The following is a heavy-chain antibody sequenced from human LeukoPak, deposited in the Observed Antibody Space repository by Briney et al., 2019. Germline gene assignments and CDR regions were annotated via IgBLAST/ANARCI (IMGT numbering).Heavy chain of an antibody. D-gene: IGHD3-22*01. CDR3: AISYDSSGYSEFDY. J-gene: IGHJ4*02. Sequence: GGSLRLSCAASGFTFSGYAMHWVRQAPGKGLEWVAVISYDGSNKYYADSVKGRFTISRDNSKNTLYLQMNSLRAEDTAVYYCAISYDSSGYSEFDYWGQGTLVTVSS. CDR2: ISYDGSNK. V-gene: IGHV3-30-3*01. CDR1: GFTFSGYA.